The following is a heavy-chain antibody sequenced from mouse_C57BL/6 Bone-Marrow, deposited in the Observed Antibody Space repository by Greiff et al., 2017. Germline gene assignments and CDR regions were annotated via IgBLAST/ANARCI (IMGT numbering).Heavy chain of an antibody. V-gene: IGHV1-82*01. CDR2: IYPGDGDT. D-gene: IGHD3-2*02. Sequence: QVQLKESGPELVKPGASVKISCKASGYAFSSSWMNWVKQRPGKGLEWIGRIYPGDGDTNYNGKFKGKATLTADKSSSTAYMQLSSLTSEDSAVYFCARGTAQATRAMDYWGQGTSVTVSS. CDR1: GYAFSSSW. J-gene: IGHJ4*01. CDR3: ARGTAQATRAMDY.